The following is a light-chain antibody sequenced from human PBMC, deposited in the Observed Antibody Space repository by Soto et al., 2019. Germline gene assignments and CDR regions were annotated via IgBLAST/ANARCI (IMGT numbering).Light chain of an antibody. V-gene: IGLV2-14*01. Sequence: QSALTQPASVSGSPGQSITISCTGTSSDVGGYKYVSGYQQHPDKAPKLIIFEVSNRPSGISSRFFGSKSGNTASLTISGLQAEDEADYYCASYTSSSTSVIFGRGTKLTVL. CDR2: EVS. J-gene: IGLJ2*01. CDR1: SSDVGGYKY. CDR3: ASYTSSSTSVI.